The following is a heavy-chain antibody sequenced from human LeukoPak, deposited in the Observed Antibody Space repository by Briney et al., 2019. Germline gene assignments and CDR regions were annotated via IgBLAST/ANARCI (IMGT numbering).Heavy chain of an antibody. Sequence: SETLSLTCTVSGGSISSGGYYWSWIRQHPGKGLEWIGYIYYSGSTYYNPSLKSRVTISVDTSKNQFSPKLSSVTAADTAVYYCARPYSSGATDAFDIWGQGTMVTVSS. CDR1: GGSISSGGYY. J-gene: IGHJ3*02. D-gene: IGHD6-19*01. CDR2: IYYSGST. V-gene: IGHV4-31*03. CDR3: ARPYSSGATDAFDI.